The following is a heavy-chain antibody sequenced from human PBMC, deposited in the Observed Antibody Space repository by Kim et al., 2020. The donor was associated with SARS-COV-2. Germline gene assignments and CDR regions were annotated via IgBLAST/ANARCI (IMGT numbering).Heavy chain of an antibody. CDR3: AKDAKYYYDSSGYHHFDY. CDR2: ISGSGGST. V-gene: IGHV3-23*01. D-gene: IGHD3-22*01. Sequence: GGSLRLSCAASGFTFSSYAMSWVRQAPGKGLEWVSAISGSGGSTYYADSVKGRFTISRDNSKNTLYLQMNSLRAEDTAVYYCAKDAKYYYDSSGYHHFDYWGQGTLVTVSS. CDR1: GFTFSSYA. J-gene: IGHJ4*02.